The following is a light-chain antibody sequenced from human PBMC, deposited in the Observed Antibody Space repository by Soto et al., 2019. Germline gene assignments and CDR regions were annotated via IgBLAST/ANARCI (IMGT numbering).Light chain of an antibody. CDR2: ANT. CDR3: QSCDLRLIGSV. Sequence: QSALTQPRSGSGAPGQRVTISCTGSSSNIGADYDVHWYQQLPGTAPKLLIYANTNRPSGVPGRFSGSKSGTSASLAITGLQAEDEADYSCQSCDLRLIGSVLGTRTNATAL. CDR1: SSNIGADYD. V-gene: IGLV1-40*01. J-gene: IGLJ1*01.